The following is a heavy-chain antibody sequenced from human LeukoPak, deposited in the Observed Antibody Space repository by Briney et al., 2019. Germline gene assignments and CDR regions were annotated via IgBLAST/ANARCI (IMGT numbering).Heavy chain of an antibody. CDR1: GFTFSSYS. CDR3: ARDGWPGSSYYRPFDY. CDR2: ISSGSGYI. J-gene: IGHJ4*02. Sequence: GGSLRLSCAASGFTFSSYSIYWVRQAPGKGLEWVSSISSGSGYIYYADSVKGRFTISRDDAKSSLYLQMNSLRADDTAVYYCARDGWPGSSYYRPFDYWGQGTLVTVSS. D-gene: IGHD6-13*01. V-gene: IGHV3-21*01.